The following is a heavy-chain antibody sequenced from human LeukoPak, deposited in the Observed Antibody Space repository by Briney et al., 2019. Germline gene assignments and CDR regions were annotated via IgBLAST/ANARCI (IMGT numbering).Heavy chain of an antibody. Sequence: ASVKVSCKASGYIFTGYYMHWVRQAPGQGLEWMGWINPNSGDTNYAQKFQGRVTMTRDTSISTAYMELSRLRSDDTAVYYCARGMSVAGTRGAFDIWGQGTMVTVSS. J-gene: IGHJ3*02. CDR1: GYIFTGYY. CDR3: ARGMSVAGTRGAFDI. CDR2: INPNSGDT. D-gene: IGHD6-19*01. V-gene: IGHV1-2*02.